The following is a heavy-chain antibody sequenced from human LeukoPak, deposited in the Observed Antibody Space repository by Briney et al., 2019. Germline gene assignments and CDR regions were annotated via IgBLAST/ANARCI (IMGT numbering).Heavy chain of an antibody. V-gene: IGHV5-51*01. Sequence: GESLKISRKGSGYNFTTYWIGWVRQMPGKGLEWMGIIYPGDSDTRYSPSFQGQVTISADKSIRTAYLQWSSLKASDTAIYYCARQWGDCSSTSCYSAYWGQGTLVSVSS. J-gene: IGHJ4*02. CDR1: GYNFTTYW. CDR3: ARQWGDCSSTSCYSAY. CDR2: IYPGDSDT. D-gene: IGHD2-2*01.